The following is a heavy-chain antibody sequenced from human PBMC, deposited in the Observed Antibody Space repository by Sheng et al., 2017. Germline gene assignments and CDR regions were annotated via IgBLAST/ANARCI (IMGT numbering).Heavy chain of an antibody. CDR2: INPNSGIT. CDR3: AREADKSTGWFDP. Sequence: QVQLVQSGAEVKKPGASVKVSCKASGYPFTDHYIHWVRQAPGQGLEWMAWINPNSGITNYAQKFQGRVTLTRDTSIRTAYMELSSLRSEDTAVYYCAREADKSTGWFDPWGQGTPVTVSS. CDR1: GYPFTDHY. V-gene: IGHV1-2*02. J-gene: IGHJ5*02.